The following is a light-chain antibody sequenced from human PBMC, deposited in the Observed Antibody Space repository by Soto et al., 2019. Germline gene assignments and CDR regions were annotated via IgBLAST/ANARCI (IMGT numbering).Light chain of an antibody. Sequence: EIVMTQSPAPLSVSPGERATLSCRASRNINRKLAWYQQKPGQAPRLLISGASTRATGIPARFSGSGSGTEFTLTISSLQSEDCAVYYCQQYYDYPPLIFGGGTKVEIK. CDR2: GAS. V-gene: IGKV3-15*01. CDR3: QQYYDYPPLI. J-gene: IGKJ4*01. CDR1: RNINRK.